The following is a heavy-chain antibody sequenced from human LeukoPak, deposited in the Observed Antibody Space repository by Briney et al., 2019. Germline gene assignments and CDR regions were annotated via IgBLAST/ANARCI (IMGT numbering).Heavy chain of an antibody. CDR3: AKDHSPGIVGKDADY. D-gene: IGHD1-26*01. Sequence: GGSLRLSCAASGFTFSSYAMSWVRQAPGKGLEWVSAISGSGGSTYYADSVKGRFTISRDNSKNTLYLQMNSLRAEDTAVYYCAKDHSPGIVGKDADYWVQGTLVTVSS. J-gene: IGHJ4*02. V-gene: IGHV3-23*01. CDR1: GFTFSSYA. CDR2: ISGSGGST.